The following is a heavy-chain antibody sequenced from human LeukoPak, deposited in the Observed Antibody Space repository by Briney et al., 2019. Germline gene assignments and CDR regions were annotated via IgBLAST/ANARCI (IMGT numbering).Heavy chain of an antibody. CDR1: GGSISSYY. Sequence: PSETLSLTCTVSGGSISSYYWSWIRQPAGKGLEWIGRIYTSGSTNYNPSLKSRVTMSVDTSKNQFSLKLSSVTAADTAVYYCAGDSHHGAGIAVAGTDYYYYYGMDVWGQGTTVTVSS. CDR3: AGDSHHGAGIAVAGTDYYYYYGMDV. V-gene: IGHV4-4*07. CDR2: IYTSGST. D-gene: IGHD6-19*01. J-gene: IGHJ6*02.